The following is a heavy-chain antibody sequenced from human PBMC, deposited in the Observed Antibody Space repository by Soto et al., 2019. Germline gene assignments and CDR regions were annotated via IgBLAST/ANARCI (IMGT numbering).Heavy chain of an antibody. V-gene: IGHV1-69*13. CDR1: GGTFSSYA. CDR3: ASSYGDYVYFDY. Sequence: SVKVSCKASGGTFSSYAISWVRQAPGQGLEWMGGIIPIFGTANYAQKFQGRVTITADESTSTAYMELSSLRSEDTAVYYCASSYGDYVYFDYWGQGTLVTVSS. D-gene: IGHD4-17*01. J-gene: IGHJ4*02. CDR2: IIPIFGTA.